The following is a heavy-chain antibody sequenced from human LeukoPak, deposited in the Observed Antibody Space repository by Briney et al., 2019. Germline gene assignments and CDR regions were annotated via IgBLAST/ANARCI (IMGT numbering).Heavy chain of an antibody. J-gene: IGHJ4*02. V-gene: IGHV1-18*04. CDR3: ARVPPSAHQLLSSDY. Sequence: ASVMVSCKASGYTFTNYGISWVRQAPGEGLEWMSRISANNGETRYAQNFQGRVTMTTDTSTTTAYMELRSLRSDDTAIYYCARVPPSAHQLLSSDYWGQGTQVTVSS. CDR2: ISANNGET. D-gene: IGHD1-26*01. CDR1: GYTFTNYG.